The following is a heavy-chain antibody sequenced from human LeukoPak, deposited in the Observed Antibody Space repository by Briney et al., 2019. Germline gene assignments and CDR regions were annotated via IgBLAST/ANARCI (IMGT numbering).Heavy chain of an antibody. D-gene: IGHD1-26*01. CDR1: GVSISSYY. V-gene: IGHV4-59*12. CDR2: IYYSGST. CDR3: ARDGRKGLY. J-gene: IGHJ4*02. Sequence: PSETLSLTCTVSGVSISSYYWSWIRQPPGKGLEWIGYIYYSGSTNYNPSLKSRVTISVDTSKNQFSLKLCSVTAADTAVYYCARDGRKGLYWGQGTLVTVSS.